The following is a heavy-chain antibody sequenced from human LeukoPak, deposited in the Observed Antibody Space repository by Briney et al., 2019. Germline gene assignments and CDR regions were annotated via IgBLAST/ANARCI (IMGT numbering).Heavy chain of an antibody. D-gene: IGHD1-26*01. Sequence: GGSLRLSCAASGFTFSNAWMSWVRQAPGKGLEWVGRIKSKTDGGTTDYAAPVKGRFTISRDDSKNTLYLQMNSLKTEDTAVYYCARDPYSGNYGNDYYYYMDVWGKGTTVTISS. J-gene: IGHJ6*03. V-gene: IGHV3-15*01. CDR1: GFTFSNAW. CDR2: IKSKTDGGTT. CDR3: ARDPYSGNYGNDYYYYMDV.